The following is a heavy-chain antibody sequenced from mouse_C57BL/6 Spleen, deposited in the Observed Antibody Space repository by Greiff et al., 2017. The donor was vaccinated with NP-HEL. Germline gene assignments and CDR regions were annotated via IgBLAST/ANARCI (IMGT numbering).Heavy chain of an antibody. Sequence: QVQLKESGPGLVQPSQSLSITCTVSGFSLTSYGVHWVRQSPGKGLEWLGVIWRGGSTDYNAAFMSRLSITKDNSKSQVFFKMNSLQADDTAIYYCAKSRYSNYWYFDVWGTGTTVTVSS. CDR1: GFSLTSYG. CDR3: AKSRYSNYWYFDV. V-gene: IGHV2-5*01. D-gene: IGHD2-5*01. J-gene: IGHJ1*03. CDR2: IWRGGST.